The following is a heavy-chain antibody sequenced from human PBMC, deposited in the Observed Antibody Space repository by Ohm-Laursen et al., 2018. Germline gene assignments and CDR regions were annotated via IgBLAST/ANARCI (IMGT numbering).Heavy chain of an antibody. CDR3: ATTTMDTSGWFGNYFDS. V-gene: IGHV4-59*07. J-gene: IGHJ4*02. CDR1: GDSISSYY. Sequence: SDTLSLTCTVSGDSISSYYWSWIRQPPGKGLEWIGYIDYRGSTKYNPSLRSRVTMSIDTSRNQFSLKLSSVTAADTAVYYCATTTMDTSGWFGNYFDSWGQGTLVTVSA. CDR2: IDYRGST. D-gene: IGHD6-19*01.